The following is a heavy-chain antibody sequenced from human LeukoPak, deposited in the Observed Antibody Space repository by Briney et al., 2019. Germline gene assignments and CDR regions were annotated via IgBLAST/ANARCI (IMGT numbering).Heavy chain of an antibody. CDR1: GFNFDDYG. V-gene: IGHV3-74*01. CDR2: INSDGSST. J-gene: IGHJ4*02. CDR3: ARVFHLIDH. Sequence: GGSLRLSCVASGFNFDDYGMSWVRQVPGKGLVWVSRINSDGSSTSYADSVKGRFTISRDNAKNTLYLQMNSLRVEDTAVYYCARVFHLIDHWGQGTLVTVSS.